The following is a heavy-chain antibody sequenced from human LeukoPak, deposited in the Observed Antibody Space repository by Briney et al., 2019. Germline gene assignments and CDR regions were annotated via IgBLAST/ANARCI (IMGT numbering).Heavy chain of an antibody. CDR2: ISAYNGNT. CDR1: GYTFTSYG. D-gene: IGHD3-3*01. V-gene: IGHV1-18*01. J-gene: IGHJ4*02. Sequence: ASVKVSCKASGYTFTSYGISWVRQAPGQGLEWMGWISAYNGNTNYAQKLQGRVTMTTDTSTSTAYMELRSLRSDDTAVYYCARTVYYDFWSGYYYYFDYWGQGTLVTVSS. CDR3: ARTVYYDFWSGYYYYFDY.